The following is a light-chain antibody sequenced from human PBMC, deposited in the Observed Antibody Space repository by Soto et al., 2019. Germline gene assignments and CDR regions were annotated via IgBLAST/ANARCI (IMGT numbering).Light chain of an antibody. J-gene: IGLJ2*01. CDR1: DIGVKS. CDR3: HVWDGSSDHRAVI. CDR2: DDN. Sequence: SYELTQPPSVSVAPGQTARITCGGNDIGVKSVHWYQPKPGQAPVAVIYDDNARPSGIPERFTGANSGNTATLSISRVEAEEEADYYCHVWDGSSDHRAVIFGGGTKLTVL. V-gene: IGLV3-21*02.